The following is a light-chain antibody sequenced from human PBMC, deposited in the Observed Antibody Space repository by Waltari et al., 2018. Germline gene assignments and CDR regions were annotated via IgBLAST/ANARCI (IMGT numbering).Light chain of an antibody. CDR2: EDD. V-gene: IGLV3-1*01. CDR1: RGGYKY. Sequence: SYELTQPPSMSVSPGQTATITCSGERGGYKYACWYQQRPGQAPILLLYEDDKRPSGTPHRFSASNAANTATMTSDGTPAVDEADYYCQAWLGNTVVFGGGTKLAGL. CDR3: QAWLGNTVV. J-gene: IGLJ2*01.